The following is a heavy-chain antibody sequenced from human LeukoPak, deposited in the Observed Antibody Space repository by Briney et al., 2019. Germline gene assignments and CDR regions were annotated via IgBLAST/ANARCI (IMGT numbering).Heavy chain of an antibody. CDR2: LSSGGINK. Sequence: GRSLRLSCAASGFTFSTYGIHWVRQAPGKGLEWVALLSSGGINKHYADSVKGRFIISRDNSMNTLYLQMNSLGVEDTAVYYCARDHAGSGRAFDYWGQGTLVTASS. V-gene: IGHV3-30*03. CDR3: ARDHAGSGRAFDY. J-gene: IGHJ4*02. D-gene: IGHD2-15*01. CDR1: GFTFSTYG.